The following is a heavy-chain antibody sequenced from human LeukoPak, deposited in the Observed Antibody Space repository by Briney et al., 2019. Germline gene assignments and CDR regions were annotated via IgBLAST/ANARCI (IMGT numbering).Heavy chain of an antibody. D-gene: IGHD4-17*01. V-gene: IGHV3-23*01. J-gene: IGHJ4*02. CDR3: ARGYGDYEWKQWLAVFDY. Sequence: PGGSLRLSCAASGFTFSSYAMSWVRQAPGKGLEWVSAISGSGGSTYYADSVKGRFTISRDNSKNTLYLQMNSLRAEDTAVYYCARGYGDYEWKQWLAVFDYWGQGTLVTVSS. CDR1: GFTFSSYA. CDR2: ISGSGGST.